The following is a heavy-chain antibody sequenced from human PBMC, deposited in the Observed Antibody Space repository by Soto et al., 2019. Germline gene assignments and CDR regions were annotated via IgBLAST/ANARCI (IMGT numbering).Heavy chain of an antibody. V-gene: IGHV4-39*01. CDR3: ARLLVMTAFDY. D-gene: IGHD2-21*02. Sequence: QLQLQESGPGLVKSSETLSLTCTVSGDSISSPSYYWGWIRQPPGKGLEWIGTIYYSGSPYYNPSLKSRVTIAVDTSRNQFSPKLSCVTAADTAVYYCARLLVMTAFDYWGQGTLVTVSS. CDR1: GDSISSPSYY. CDR2: IYYSGSP. J-gene: IGHJ4*02.